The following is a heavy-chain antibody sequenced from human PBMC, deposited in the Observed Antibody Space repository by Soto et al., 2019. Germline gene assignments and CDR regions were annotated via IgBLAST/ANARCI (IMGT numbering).Heavy chain of an antibody. CDR1: GGSITSSNYY. V-gene: IGHV4-39*01. Sequence: SETLSLTCTVSGGSITSSNYYWAWIRQPPGKGLEWIGSLYYSGSTYYKPSPKSRVSISVDTSKNQFSLKLSSVTAADTAVYYCARPIEGGSSGYYHWGQGTLVTVSS. CDR2: LYYSGST. J-gene: IGHJ5*02. CDR3: ARPIEGGSSGYYH. D-gene: IGHD3-22*01.